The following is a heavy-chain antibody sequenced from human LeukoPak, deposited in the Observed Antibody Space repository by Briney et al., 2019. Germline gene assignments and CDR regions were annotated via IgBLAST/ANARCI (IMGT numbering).Heavy chain of an antibody. V-gene: IGHV3-9*01. CDR3: ARGGAALGYCSGGSCSDYDAFDI. Sequence: PPGGSLRLSCAASGFTFDDYAMHWVRHAPGKGLEWVSGISWNSGSIGYADSVKGRFTISRDNAKNSLYLQMNSLRAEDTAVYYCARGGAALGYCSGGSCSDYDAFDIWGQGTMVTVSS. CDR2: ISWNSGSI. J-gene: IGHJ3*02. CDR1: GFTFDDYA. D-gene: IGHD2-15*01.